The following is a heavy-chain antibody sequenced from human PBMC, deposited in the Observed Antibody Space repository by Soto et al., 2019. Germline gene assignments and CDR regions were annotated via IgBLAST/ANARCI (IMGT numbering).Heavy chain of an antibody. J-gene: IGHJ5*02. V-gene: IGHV3-15*07. CDR2: IKSKIDGGTT. Sequence: GGSLRLSCAASGFTFSNAWMNWVRQAPGKGLEWVGRIKSKIDGGTTDYAAPVKGRFTISRNDSKNTLYLQMNSLKTEDTAVYYCTTEGGAAAGSFSWGQGTLVTVSS. CDR1: GFTFSNAW. D-gene: IGHD6-13*01. CDR3: TTEGGAAAGSFS.